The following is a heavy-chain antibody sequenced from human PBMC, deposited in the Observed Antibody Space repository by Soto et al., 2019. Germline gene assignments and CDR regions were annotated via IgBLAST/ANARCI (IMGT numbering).Heavy chain of an antibody. CDR3: AKDLIRGDGYEDPDY. CDR2: IYAAGEGK. Sequence: PGGSLRLSCAASGFIFSNYAMFWFRQAPGKGLEWVSTIYAAGEGKKYAGSVKGRFTISRDNSRDILFLQMDSLRVEDTAIYFCAKDLIRGDGYEDPDYWGQGTLVTVSS. J-gene: IGHJ4*02. CDR1: GFIFSNYA. V-gene: IGHV3-23*01. D-gene: IGHD3-10*01.